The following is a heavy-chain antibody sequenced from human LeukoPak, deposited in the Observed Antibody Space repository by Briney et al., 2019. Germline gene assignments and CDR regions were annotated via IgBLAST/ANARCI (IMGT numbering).Heavy chain of an antibody. Sequence: GGSLRLSCAASGFTFGTYDMSWVRQAPGKGLEWVSGISGSGSSTYSADSVKGRFTISRDNSKNTLYLQMDSLRAEDTAVYYCAKEGGYLDWPFTFDYWGQGILVTVSS. CDR3: AKEGGYLDWPFTFDY. CDR2: ISGSGSST. J-gene: IGHJ4*02. CDR1: GFTFGTYD. D-gene: IGHD3-9*01. V-gene: IGHV3-23*01.